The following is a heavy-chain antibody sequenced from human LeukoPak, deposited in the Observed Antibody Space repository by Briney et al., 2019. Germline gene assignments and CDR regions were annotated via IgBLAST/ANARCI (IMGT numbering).Heavy chain of an antibody. J-gene: IGHJ5*02. D-gene: IGHD6-19*01. CDR2: IYYSGST. CDR3: ARDAVGGWYGNWFDP. Sequence: TSETLSLTCTVSGGSISNYYWSWIRQPPGKGLEWIGFIYYSGSTNYNPSLKSRVTISVDTSKNQFSLKVTSVTAADTAIYYCARDAVGGWYGNWFDPWGQGTLVTVSS. V-gene: IGHV4-59*01. CDR1: GGSISNYY.